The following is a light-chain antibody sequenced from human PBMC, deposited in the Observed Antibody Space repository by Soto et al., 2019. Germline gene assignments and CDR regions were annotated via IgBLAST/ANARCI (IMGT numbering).Light chain of an antibody. CDR1: SSNLGAGHD. V-gene: IGLV1-40*01. CDR3: QSYDSSLSAFVV. J-gene: IGLJ2*01. CDR2: GNS. Sequence: QSVLTQPPSVSGAPGQRVTISCTGSSSNLGAGHDVHWYQQLPGTAPKLLIYGNSNRPSGVPDRFSGSKSGTSASLAITGLQAEDEADYYCQSYDSSLSAFVVFGGGTQLTVL.